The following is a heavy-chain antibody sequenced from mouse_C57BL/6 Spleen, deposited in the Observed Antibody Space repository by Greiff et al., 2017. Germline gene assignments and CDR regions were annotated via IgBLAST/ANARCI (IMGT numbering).Heavy chain of an antibody. CDR2: IDPETGGT. Sequence: VQLKQPGAELVRPGASVTLSCKASGYTFTDYEMHWVKQTPVHGLEWIGAIDPETGGTAYNQKFKGKAILTADKSSSTAYMELRSLTSEDSAVYYCTRWGYYYGFDYWGQGTTLTVSS. D-gene: IGHD1-1*01. V-gene: IGHV1-15*01. CDR3: TRWGYYYGFDY. CDR1: GYTFTDYE. J-gene: IGHJ2*01.